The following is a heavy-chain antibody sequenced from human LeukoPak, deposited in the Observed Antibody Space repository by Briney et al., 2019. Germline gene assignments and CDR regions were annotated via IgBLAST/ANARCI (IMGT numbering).Heavy chain of an antibody. J-gene: IGHJ3*02. V-gene: IGHV4-4*07. CDR1: GGSISSYY. CDR3: ARDKPPGTVGRFFDI. Sequence: SETLSLTCTVSGGSISSYYWSWIRQPAGKGLEWIGRIYTSGSTNYNPSLKSRVTMSVDTSKNQFSLKLSSVTAADTAVYYCARDKPPGTVGRFFDIWGQGTMVTVSS. D-gene: IGHD4-23*01. CDR2: IYTSGST.